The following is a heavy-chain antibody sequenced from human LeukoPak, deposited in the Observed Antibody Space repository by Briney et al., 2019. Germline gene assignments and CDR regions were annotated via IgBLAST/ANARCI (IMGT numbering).Heavy chain of an antibody. CDR1: GFSFTAYE. Sequence: GGSLRLSCAASGFSFTAYEMHWVRQAPGEGLEWVAVISGGDGYIQLYSDSVKGRFTVSRDTSKTTLYLEMNSLRAEDTAVYYCAKDLLPGAPDYFDYWGQGTLVTVSS. CDR2: ISGGDGYIQ. D-gene: IGHD1-26*01. CDR3: AKDLLPGAPDYFDY. J-gene: IGHJ4*02. V-gene: IGHV3-30-3*01.